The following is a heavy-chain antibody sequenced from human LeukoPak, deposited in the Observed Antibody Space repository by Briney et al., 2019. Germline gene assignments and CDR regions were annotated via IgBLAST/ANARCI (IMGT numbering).Heavy chain of an antibody. CDR3: AKVPSGYGLLNYFDY. CDR2: ISGSGGST. J-gene: IGHJ4*02. D-gene: IGHD5-18*01. V-gene: IGHV3-23*01. Sequence: GGSLRLSCAASGFTLSSYAMSWVRQAPGKGLEWVSAISGSGGSTYYADSVKGRFTISRDNSKNTLYLQMNSLRAEDTAVYYCAKVPSGYGLLNYFDYWGQGTLVTVSS. CDR1: GFTLSSYA.